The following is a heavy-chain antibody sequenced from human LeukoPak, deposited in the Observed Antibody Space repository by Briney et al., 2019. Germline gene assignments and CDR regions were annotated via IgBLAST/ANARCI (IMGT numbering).Heavy chain of an antibody. D-gene: IGHD3-10*01. CDR1: GGSISSYH. Sequence: SETLSLTCTVSGGSISSYHWSWIRQPPGKGLEWIGYIYYSGSTNYNPSLKSRVTTSVDTSKNQFSLKLSSVTAADTAVYYCATTNVLLWFGELSKTAYFDYWGQGTLVTVSS. V-gene: IGHV4-59*12. CDR2: IYYSGST. CDR3: ATTNVLLWFGELSKTAYFDY. J-gene: IGHJ4*02.